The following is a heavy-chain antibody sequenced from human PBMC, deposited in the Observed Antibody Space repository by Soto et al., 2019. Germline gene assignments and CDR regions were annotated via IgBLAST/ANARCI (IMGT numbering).Heavy chain of an antibody. Sequence: GGSLRLSCAASGFTFGTYTMNWVRQAPGKGLEWVSALGVGGDTHYAESVKGRFTISRDYSKNILLLQMNSLRDEDSAIYYCTKDRHPDGIWTFDFWGQGTLVTVSS. CDR1: GFTFGTYT. D-gene: IGHD3-9*01. J-gene: IGHJ4*02. V-gene: IGHV3-23*01. CDR3: TKDRHPDGIWTFDF. CDR2: LGVGGDT.